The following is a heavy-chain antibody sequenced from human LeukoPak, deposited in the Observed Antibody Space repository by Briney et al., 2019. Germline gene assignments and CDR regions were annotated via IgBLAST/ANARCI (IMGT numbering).Heavy chain of an antibody. D-gene: IGHD1-26*01. V-gene: IGHV3-9*01. CDR2: ISWNSGSI. J-gene: IGHJ4*02. Sequence: GRSLSLSCAASGFTFDDYAMHWVRQAPGKGLEWVSGISWNSGSIVYADSVKGRFTISRDNANNSLYLQITRLRAEDTAWYYCEKDRSVAEAATGGAFDYWGQGNLVTVSS. CDR3: EKDRSVAEAATGGAFDY. CDR1: GFTFDDYA.